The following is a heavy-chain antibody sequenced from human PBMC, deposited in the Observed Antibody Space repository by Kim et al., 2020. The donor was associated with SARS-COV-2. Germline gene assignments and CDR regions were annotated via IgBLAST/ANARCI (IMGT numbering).Heavy chain of an antibody. V-gene: IGHV4-59*01. D-gene: IGHD3-10*01. Sequence: SETLSLTCSVSGDSNGSFYWSWIRQTPGKGLEWIGYVYHSGTANFSPSFNSRVTLSVDMAKNQFSLTLRSVTAADTAFYYCARETTGYGELPDWGQGILVIVSS. CDR3: ARETTGYGELPD. J-gene: IGHJ4*02. CDR2: VYHSGTA. CDR1: GDSNGSFY.